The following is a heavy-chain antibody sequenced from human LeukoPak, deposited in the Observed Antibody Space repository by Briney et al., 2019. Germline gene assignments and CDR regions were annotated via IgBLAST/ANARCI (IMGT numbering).Heavy chain of an antibody. CDR2: IAHHGNSK. J-gene: IGHJ4*02. Sequence: GGPLRLSCGASGFTFSSSAMHWVRQGPGKGLEWVAYIAHHGNSKYYADSVKGRFTISRDNSKGSLYLQMNSLRADDTAVYYCAKDGSWSCTDWGQGTLVRVSS. D-gene: IGHD2-8*02. V-gene: IGHV3-30*02. CDR1: GFTFSSSA. CDR3: AKDGSWSCTD.